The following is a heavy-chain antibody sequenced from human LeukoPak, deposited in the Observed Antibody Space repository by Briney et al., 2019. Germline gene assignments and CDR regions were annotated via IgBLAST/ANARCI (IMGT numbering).Heavy chain of an antibody. CDR2: TYYGETT. J-gene: IGHJ4*02. Sequence: SDTLSLPCTVSGGSISGYYWSWVRQPPGKGLEWIGYTYYGETTNYSPSLKSRVTISVDTSKNQFSLKLSSVTAADTAVYYCARSSSSVIHDYWGQGTLVTVSS. V-gene: IGHV4-59*07. D-gene: IGHD6-6*01. CDR3: ARSSSSVIHDY. CDR1: GGSISGYY.